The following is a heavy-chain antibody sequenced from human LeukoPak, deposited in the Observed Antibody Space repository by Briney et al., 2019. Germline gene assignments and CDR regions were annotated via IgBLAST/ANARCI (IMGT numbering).Heavy chain of an antibody. D-gene: IGHD5-18*01. J-gene: IGHJ4*02. CDR2: ISGSGGST. CDR1: GFTFSSYA. V-gene: IGHV3-23*01. Sequence: PGGSLRLSCAASGFTFSSYAMSWVRQAPGKGLEWVSAISGSGGSTYYADSVKGRFTISRDNSKNTLYLQMNSLRDEDTAVYYCARSGYSYGREGYFDYWGQGTLVTVSS. CDR3: ARSGYSYGREGYFDY.